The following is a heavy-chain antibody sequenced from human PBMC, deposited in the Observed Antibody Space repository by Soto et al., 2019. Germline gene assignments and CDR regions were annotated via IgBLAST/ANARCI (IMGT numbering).Heavy chain of an antibody. CDR3: ARAAVGVVRGGERGGMDV. CDR1: CGSISSGGYC. CDR2: IYYSGST. D-gene: IGHD3-10*01. J-gene: IGHJ6*02. Sequence: PSETLSLTCTVFCGSISSGGYCRSWIRQHPGKGLEWIGYIYYSGSTYYNPSLKSRVTISVDTSKNQFSLKLSSVTAADTAVYYCARAAVGVVRGGERGGMDVWGQGTTVTVSS. V-gene: IGHV4-31*03.